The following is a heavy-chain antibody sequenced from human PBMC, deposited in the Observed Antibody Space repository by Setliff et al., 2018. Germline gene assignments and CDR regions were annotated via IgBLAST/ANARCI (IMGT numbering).Heavy chain of an antibody. CDR3: ARGQATSGLSDY. CDR1: GGTFSSYA. J-gene: IGHJ4*02. V-gene: IGHV1-69*10. Sequence: SVKVSCKASGGTFSSYAISWVRQAPGQGLEWMGGIIPILGIANYAQKFQGRVTITTDKSTSTAYMELSSLRSEDTAVYYCARGQATSGLSDYWGQGTLVTVSS. D-gene: IGHD1-26*01. CDR2: IIPILGIA.